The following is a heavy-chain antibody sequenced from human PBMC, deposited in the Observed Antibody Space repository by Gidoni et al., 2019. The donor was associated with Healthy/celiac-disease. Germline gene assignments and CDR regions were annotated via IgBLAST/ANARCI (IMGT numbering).Heavy chain of an antibody. Sequence: QVQLVPSGAEVKKPGASVKVSCKASGYTFTSYDLNWVRQATGQGLEWMGWMNPNSGNTGDAQKFQGRVTMTRSTSISTAYMELSRLRSEDTAVYYCARQALGAFDIWGRGTMVTVSS. D-gene: IGHD3-16*01. J-gene: IGHJ3*02. CDR1: GYTFTSYD. CDR3: ARQALGAFDI. V-gene: IGHV1-8*01. CDR2: MNPNSGNT.